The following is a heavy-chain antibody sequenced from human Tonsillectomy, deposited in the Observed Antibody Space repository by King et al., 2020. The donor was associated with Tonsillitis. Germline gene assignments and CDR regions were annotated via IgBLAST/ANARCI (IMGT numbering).Heavy chain of an antibody. CDR3: ARLEGSGRADY. D-gene: IGHD3-10*01. J-gene: IGHJ4*02. V-gene: IGHV4-4*07. CDR1: GCSISDYY. Sequence: VQLQESGPGLVKTSETLSLTCTVSGCSISDYYWTWIRQPAGRGLEWIGRMSITENTNYNPSLKSRVTISVDTSKTQFSLNLTSVTAADTAVYYCARLEGSGRADYWGQGTLVTVSS. CDR2: MSITENT.